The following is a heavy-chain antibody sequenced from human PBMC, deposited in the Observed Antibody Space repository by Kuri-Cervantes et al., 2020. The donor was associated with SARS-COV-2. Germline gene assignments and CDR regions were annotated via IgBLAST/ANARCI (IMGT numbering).Heavy chain of an antibody. V-gene: IGHV3-74*01. J-gene: IGHJ4*02. CDR3: VRDGDHWNFDY. CDR2: INPDGSYT. CDR1: GFTFSGHW. Sequence: GKSLQISCAASGFTFSGHWIHWVRQAPGKGLVWVSRINPDGSYTNNADSVKGRFTLSRDNVKNMLFLQMNSLRAEDTAVYYCVRDGDHWNFDYWGQGTLVTVSS. D-gene: IGHD1-1*01.